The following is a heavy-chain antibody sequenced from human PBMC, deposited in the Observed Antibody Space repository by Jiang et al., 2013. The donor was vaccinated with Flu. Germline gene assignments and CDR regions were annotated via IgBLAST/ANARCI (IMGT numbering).Heavy chain of an antibody. V-gene: IGHV1-69*10. CDR3: ARDVGAYCSGGTCHGADYYYAMDV. D-gene: IGHD2-15*01. Sequence: SGAEVKKPGSSVKVSCKASGDTFSSYEISWVRQAPGQGLEWMGGIVPVLNIAKYAQKFQGRVTITADKSTTTAYMEVSSLTSEDTAVYYCARDVGAYCSGGTCHGADYYYAMDVWGQGTTVTVSS. CDR1: GDTFSSYE. J-gene: IGHJ6*02. CDR2: IVPVLNIA.